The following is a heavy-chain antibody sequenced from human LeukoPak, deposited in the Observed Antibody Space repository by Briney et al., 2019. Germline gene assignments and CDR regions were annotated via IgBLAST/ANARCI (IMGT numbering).Heavy chain of an antibody. CDR1: GFTFSNYG. V-gene: IGHV1-18*01. D-gene: IGHD3-3*01. J-gene: IGHJ4*02. Sequence: GASVKVSCKTSGFTFSNYGITWVRQAPGQGLEWMGWISGYNGHTKYAQNLQDRVTMTTDTSTSTAYMELRSLRSDDTAVYYCATGLRILEWLSYFDFWGQGTLVTVSS. CDR3: ATGLRILEWLSYFDF. CDR2: ISGYNGHT.